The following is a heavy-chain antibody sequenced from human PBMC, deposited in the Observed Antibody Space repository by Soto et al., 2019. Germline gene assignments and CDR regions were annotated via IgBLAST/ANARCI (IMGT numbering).Heavy chain of an antibody. V-gene: IGHV1-69*02. D-gene: IGHD6-13*01. CDR3: ARTIHPLQQLAPFDY. CDR1: GGTFSSYT. J-gene: IGHJ4*02. Sequence: QVQLVQSGAEVKKPGSSVKVSCKASGGTFSSYTISWVRQAPGQGLEWMGRIIPILGIANYAQKFQGRVTIXXDXSXNTAYMELSSLRSEDTAVYYCARTIHPLQQLAPFDYWGQGTLVTVSS. CDR2: IIPILGIA.